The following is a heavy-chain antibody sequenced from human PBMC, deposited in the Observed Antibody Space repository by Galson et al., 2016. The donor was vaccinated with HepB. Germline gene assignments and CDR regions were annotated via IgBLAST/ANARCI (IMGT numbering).Heavy chain of an antibody. CDR2: ISGSGDTT. Sequence: LRLSCAASGFTFSSYAMNCVRQAPGKGLEWVSTISGSGDTTYYADSVKGRFTISRDNSNNTLYLQMNSLRTEDTAVYYCAKDRAYGPNWGVYGMDVWGQGTTVTVSS. J-gene: IGHJ6*02. CDR3: AKDRAYGPNWGVYGMDV. D-gene: IGHD7-27*01. V-gene: IGHV3-23*01. CDR1: GFTFSSYA.